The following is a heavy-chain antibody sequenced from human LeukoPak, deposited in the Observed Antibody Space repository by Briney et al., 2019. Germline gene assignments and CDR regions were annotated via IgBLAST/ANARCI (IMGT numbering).Heavy chain of an antibody. V-gene: IGHV5-51*01. CDR3: GRRKGDGYNSPFDY. CDR2: IYPGDSDT. CDR1: GYSFTSYY. Sequence: GESLKISCKGSGYSFTSYYIGWVRQMPGKGLEWVGNIYPGDSDTRYSPSFQGQVTISADNSISTAYLQWSSLKASDTAMYYCGRRKGDGYNSPFDYWGQGTLVTVSS. J-gene: IGHJ4*02. D-gene: IGHD5-24*01.